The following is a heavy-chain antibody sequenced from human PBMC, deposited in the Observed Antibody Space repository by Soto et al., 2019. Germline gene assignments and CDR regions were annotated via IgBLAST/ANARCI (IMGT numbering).Heavy chain of an antibody. D-gene: IGHD4-4*01. J-gene: IGHJ4*02. CDR2: ISYDGSNK. Sequence: GGSLRLSCAASGFTFSSYGMHWVRQAPGKGLEWVAVISYDGSNKYYADSVKGRFTISRDNSKKTLYLQMNSLRAEDTAVYYCAKDSTKVTTFDYWGQGTLGTVS. CDR1: GFTFSSYG. V-gene: IGHV3-30*18. CDR3: AKDSTKVTTFDY.